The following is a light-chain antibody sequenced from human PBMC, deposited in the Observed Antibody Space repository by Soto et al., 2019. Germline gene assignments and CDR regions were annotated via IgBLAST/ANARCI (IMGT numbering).Light chain of an antibody. Sequence: QSALTQPPSASGSPGQSVTISCTGTSSDVGGYNYVSWYQQHPGKAPKLIIYEVTKRPSGVPDRFSGSKSGNTASLTVSRLLAEDEADYYCSSHAGIINVVFGGGTKLTVL. V-gene: IGLV2-8*01. CDR3: SSHAGIINVV. CDR2: EVT. J-gene: IGLJ3*02. CDR1: SSDVGGYNY.